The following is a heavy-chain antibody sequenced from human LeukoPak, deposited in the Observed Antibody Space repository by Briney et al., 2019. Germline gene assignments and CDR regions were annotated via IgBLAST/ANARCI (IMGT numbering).Heavy chain of an antibody. CDR1: KFTFSSYG. CDR2: VSYDGSIK. V-gene: IGHV3-30*18. Sequence: GGSLRLSCAAPKFTFSSYGMHWVRQAPGKGLEWVAVVSYDGSIKYYADSVKGRFTISRDNSKNTLYLQMNSLRGEDTAVYYCAKDLRGGSGSSLDYWGQGTLVTVSS. CDR3: AKDLRGGSGSSLDY. D-gene: IGHD3-10*01. J-gene: IGHJ4*02.